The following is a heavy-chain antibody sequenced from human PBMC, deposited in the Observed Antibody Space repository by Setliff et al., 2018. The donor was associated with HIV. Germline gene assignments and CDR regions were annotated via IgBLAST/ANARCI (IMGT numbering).Heavy chain of an antibody. J-gene: IGHJ4*02. Sequence: ASVKVSCKASGGTFSSYAISWVRQAPGQGLEWMGGIIPIFGTANYAQKFQGRVTITTDESTSTAYMELGSLRSEDTAVYYCARGRYYYDSSGYYLDYWGQGTLVTVSS. D-gene: IGHD3-22*01. CDR2: IIPIFGTA. CDR3: ARGRYYYDSSGYYLDY. V-gene: IGHV1-69*05. CDR1: GGTFSSYA.